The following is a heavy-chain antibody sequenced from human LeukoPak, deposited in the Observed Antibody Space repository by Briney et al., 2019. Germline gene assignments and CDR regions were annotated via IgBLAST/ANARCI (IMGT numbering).Heavy chain of an antibody. CDR2: ISVSGGTT. V-gene: IGHV3-23*01. Sequence: PSETLSLTCTVSGGSISSSSYYWGWIRQPPGKGLEWVSGISVSGGTTDYADSVKGRFTISRDNSKNTLYLQMNSLRAEDTAVYYCAKVMGSSSSSDYWGQGTLVTVSS. J-gene: IGHJ4*02. CDR1: GGSISSSSYY. D-gene: IGHD6-13*01. CDR3: AKVMGSSSSSDY.